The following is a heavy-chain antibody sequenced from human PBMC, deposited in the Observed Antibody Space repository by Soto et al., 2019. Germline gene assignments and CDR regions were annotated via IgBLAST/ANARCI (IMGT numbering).Heavy chain of an antibody. CDR1: GFTFSSYA. J-gene: IGHJ6*02. Sequence: LRLSCAASGFTFSSYAMHWVRQAPGKGLEWVAVISYDGSNKYYADSVKGRFTISRDNSKNTLYLQMNSLRTEDTAVYYCARDLSARSIAARIYYYGMDVWGQRTTVTVSS. D-gene: IGHD6-6*01. CDR3: ARDLSARSIAARIYYYGMDV. CDR2: ISYDGSNK. V-gene: IGHV3-30-3*01.